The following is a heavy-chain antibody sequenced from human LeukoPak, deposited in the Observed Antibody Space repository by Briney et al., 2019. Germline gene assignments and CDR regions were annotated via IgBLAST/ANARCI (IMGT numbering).Heavy chain of an antibody. Sequence: PGGSLRLSCAASGFTFSSYAMHWVRQAPGKGLEWVAVISYDGSNKYYADSVKGRFTISRDNSKNTLYLQMNSLRAEDTAVYYCARGPYCSSTSCDTGFDYWGQGTLVTVSS. J-gene: IGHJ4*02. V-gene: IGHV3-30-3*01. CDR2: ISYDGSNK. CDR1: GFTFSSYA. D-gene: IGHD2-2*02. CDR3: ARGPYCSSTSCDTGFDY.